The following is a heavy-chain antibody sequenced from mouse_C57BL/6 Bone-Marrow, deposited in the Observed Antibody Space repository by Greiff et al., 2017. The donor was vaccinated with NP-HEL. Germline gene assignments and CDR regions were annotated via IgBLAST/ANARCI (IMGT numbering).Heavy chain of an antibody. CDR1: GYTFTDYY. CDR3: ASFPITDDGYSVFAY. Sequence: EVQLQQSGPVLVKPGASVKMSCKASGYTFTDYYLNWVKHSHGKSLEWIGVINPYNGGTSYNQKFKGKATLTVDKSSSTAYMELNSLTSEDSAVYYCASFPITDDGYSVFAYWGQGTLVTVSA. D-gene: IGHD2-3*01. CDR2: INPYNGGT. J-gene: IGHJ3*01. V-gene: IGHV1-19*01.